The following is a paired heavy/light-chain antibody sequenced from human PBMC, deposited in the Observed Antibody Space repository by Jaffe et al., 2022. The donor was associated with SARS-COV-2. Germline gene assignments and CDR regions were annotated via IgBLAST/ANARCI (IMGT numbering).Heavy chain of an antibody. CDR2: MYYSGSS. CDR1: GGSISSYY. CDR3: ARVSHSSSSFDY. Sequence: QVQLQESGPGLVKPSETLSLTCTVSGGSISSYYWSWIRQSPGKALEWIGYMYYSGSSSSNPSLKSRVTMSVDTSKSQFSLKLSSVTAADTAVYYCARVSHSSSSFDYWGRGTLVTVSS. J-gene: IGHJ4*02. D-gene: IGHD6-13*01. V-gene: IGHV4-59*01.
Light chain of an antibody. Sequence: DIQMTQSPSSLSASVGDRVTITCRASQSISNYLNWYQQKPGKAPKVLIYGASTLQSGVPSRFSGSGSGTDFTLTISSLQPEDFATYYCHQSYSVPHTFGQGTKLEIK. J-gene: IGKJ2*01. V-gene: IGKV1-39*01. CDR2: GAS. CDR1: QSISNY. CDR3: HQSYSVPHT.